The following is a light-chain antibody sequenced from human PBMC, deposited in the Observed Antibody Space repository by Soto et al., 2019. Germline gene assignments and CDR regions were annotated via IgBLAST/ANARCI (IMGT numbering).Light chain of an antibody. CDR2: GVS. V-gene: IGKV3-20*01. CDR3: HQYGVSPKT. Sequence: EIVLTQSPGTLSLSPGEIATLSFSASQSISANYLAWYQQKPGQAPRLLIYGVSIRATGIPDRFAGSGSGPDFTLTISRLEPEDFAVYYCHQYGVSPKTFGQGTKVDIK. J-gene: IGKJ1*01. CDR1: QSISANY.